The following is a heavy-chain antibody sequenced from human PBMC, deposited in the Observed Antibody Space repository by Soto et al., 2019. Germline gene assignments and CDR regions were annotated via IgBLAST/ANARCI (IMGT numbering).Heavy chain of an antibody. D-gene: IGHD3-10*01. Sequence: QVQLVQSGAEVRRPGASVKVSCKASGYTFSNDGINWVRQAPGQGLEWMGWISAYNGNTEYAQNFQGRVTMTTDTSTSTAYMELRSLRSDDTAVYSCARGGPTSADYCYGMDVWGLGTTVTVSS. CDR2: ISAYNGNT. V-gene: IGHV1-18*01. J-gene: IGHJ6*02. CDR1: GYTFSNDG. CDR3: ARGGPTSADYCYGMDV.